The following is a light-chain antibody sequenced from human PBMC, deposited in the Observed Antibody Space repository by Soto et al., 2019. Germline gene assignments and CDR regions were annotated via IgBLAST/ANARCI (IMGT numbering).Light chain of an antibody. J-gene: IGLJ1*01. CDR1: SSDVGGYNY. Sequence: QSALTQPRSVSGSPGQSVTISCTGTSSDVGGYNYVSWYQQHPGKAPKLMIYDVSKRPSGVPDRFSGSKSGNTASLTISGLQAEDEADYYCCSYARSYTFGYVFGPGTQVTVL. CDR2: DVS. CDR3: CSYARSYTFGYV. V-gene: IGLV2-11*01.